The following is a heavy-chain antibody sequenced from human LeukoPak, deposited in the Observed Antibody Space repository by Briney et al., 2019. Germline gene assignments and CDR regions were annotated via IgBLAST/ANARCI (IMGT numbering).Heavy chain of an antibody. V-gene: IGHV3-21*04. Sequence: GGSLRLSCAASGFTFSSYSMNWVRQAPGKGLEWVSSISSSSSYIYYADSVKGRFTISRDNSKNTLYLQMNSLRAEDAAVYFCAKAPVTSCRGAYCYPFDSWGQGTLVTVSS. J-gene: IGHJ4*02. CDR1: GFTFSSYS. CDR2: ISSSSSYI. CDR3: AKAPVTSCRGAYCYPFDS. D-gene: IGHD2-21*01.